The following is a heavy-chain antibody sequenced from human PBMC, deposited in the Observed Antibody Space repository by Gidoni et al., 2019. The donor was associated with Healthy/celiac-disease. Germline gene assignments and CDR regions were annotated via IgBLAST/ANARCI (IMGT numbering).Heavy chain of an antibody. CDR1: GGSLSSSSYY. CDR2: IYYSGST. D-gene: IGHD5-12*01. Sequence: QLQLQESGPGLVKPSETLSLTCTVSGGSLSSSSYYWGWIRQPPGKGLEWIGSIYYSGSTYYNPSLKSRVTISVDTSKNQFSLKLSSVTAADTAVYYCARGVEMANGYFDYWGQGTLVTVSS. J-gene: IGHJ4*02. V-gene: IGHV4-39*07. CDR3: ARGVEMANGYFDY.